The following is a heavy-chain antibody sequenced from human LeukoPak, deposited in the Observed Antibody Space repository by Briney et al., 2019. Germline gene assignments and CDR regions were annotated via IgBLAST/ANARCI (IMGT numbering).Heavy chain of an antibody. D-gene: IGHD3-22*01. V-gene: IGHV4-59*01. CDR1: GGSISSYY. J-gene: IGHJ4*02. Sequence: PSETLSLTCTVSGGSISSYYWSWIRQPPGKGLEWIGYIYYSGSTNYNPSLKSRVTISVDTSKNQFSLKLSSVTAAGTAVYYCARAGYYDSSGKELFDYWGQGTLVTVSS. CDR2: IYYSGST. CDR3: ARAGYYDSSGKELFDY.